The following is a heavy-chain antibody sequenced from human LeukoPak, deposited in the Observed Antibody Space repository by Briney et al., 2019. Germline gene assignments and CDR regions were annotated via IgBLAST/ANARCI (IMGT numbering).Heavy chain of an antibody. D-gene: IGHD2-21*02. Sequence: PSETLSLTCTVSGGSISSGGYYWSWIRQHPGKGLEWIGYIYYSGSTYYNPSLKSRVTISVDTSKNQFSLKLSSVTAADTAVYYRARDARRLYYGMDVWGQGTTVTVSS. CDR3: ARDARRLYYGMDV. CDR2: IYYSGST. J-gene: IGHJ6*02. V-gene: IGHV4-31*03. CDR1: GGSISSGGYY.